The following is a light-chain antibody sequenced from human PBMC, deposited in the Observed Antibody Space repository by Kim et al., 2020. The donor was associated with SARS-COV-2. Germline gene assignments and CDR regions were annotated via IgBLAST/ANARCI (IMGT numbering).Light chain of an antibody. CDR1: QSISFH. CDR3: QQSHSTPGT. Sequence: DIQMTQSPSSLSASVGDRVTITCRASQSISFHLNWYQQKAGKGPNLLISAASSLQSGVPSRFSGSGSGTDFTLTISSLQPEDFATDYGQQSHSTPGTFGQGTKVEIK. J-gene: IGKJ1*01. CDR2: AAS. V-gene: IGKV1-39*01.